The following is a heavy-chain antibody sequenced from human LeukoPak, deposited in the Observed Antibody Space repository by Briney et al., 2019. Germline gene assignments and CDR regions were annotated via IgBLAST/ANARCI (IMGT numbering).Heavy chain of an antibody. V-gene: IGHV4-34*01. D-gene: IGHD2-2*02. CDR2: INHSGST. CDR1: GFTFSSYS. Sequence: GSLRLSCAASGFTFSSYSMNWVRQPPGKGLEWIGEINHSGSTNYNPSLKSRVTISVDTSKNQFSLKLSSVTAADTAVYYCARAPGAYCSSTSCYTSGAFDIWGQGTMVTVSS. J-gene: IGHJ3*02. CDR3: ARAPGAYCSSTSCYTSGAFDI.